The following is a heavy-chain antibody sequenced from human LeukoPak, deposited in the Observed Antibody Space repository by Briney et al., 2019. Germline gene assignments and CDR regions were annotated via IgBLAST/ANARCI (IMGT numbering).Heavy chain of an antibody. CDR3: AKGVHAFDI. CDR2: ISYDGSNK. J-gene: IGHJ3*02. D-gene: IGHD3-10*01. V-gene: IGHV3-30*18. Sequence: GGSLRLSCAASGFTFSSYGMHWVRQAPGKGLEWVAVISYDGSNKYYADSVKGRFTISRDNSKNTLYLQMNSLRAEATAVYYCAKGVHAFDIWGQGTMVTVSS. CDR1: GFTFSSYG.